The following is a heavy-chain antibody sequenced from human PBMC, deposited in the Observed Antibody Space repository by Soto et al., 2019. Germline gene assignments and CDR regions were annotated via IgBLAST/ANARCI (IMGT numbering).Heavy chain of an antibody. J-gene: IGHJ4*02. V-gene: IGHV1-8*01. D-gene: IGHD3-3*01. CDR3: ARGPRHYDFWSDFTDY. CDR1: GYTFTSYD. Sequence: GASVKVSCKASGYTFTSYDINWVRQATGQGLEWMGWMNPNSGNTGYAQKFQGRVTMTRNTSISTAYMELSSLRSEDTAVYYCARGPRHYDFWSDFTDYWGQGTLVTVSS. CDR2: MNPNSGNT.